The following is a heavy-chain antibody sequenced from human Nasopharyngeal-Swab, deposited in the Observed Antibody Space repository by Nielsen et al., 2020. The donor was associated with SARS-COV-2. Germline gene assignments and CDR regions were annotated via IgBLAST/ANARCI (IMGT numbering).Heavy chain of an antibody. Sequence: KVSCKASGYTFTFYDINWVRQATGQGLEWMGWMNPNSGNTGYAQKFQGRVTMTRTTSISTAYMELSSLRSEDTAVYYCARGRRGLVDSATNEFDYWGQGTLVTVSS. D-gene: IGHD5-18*01. V-gene: IGHV1-8*01. CDR3: ARGRRGLVDSATNEFDY. CDR1: GYTFTFYD. J-gene: IGHJ4*02. CDR2: MNPNSGNT.